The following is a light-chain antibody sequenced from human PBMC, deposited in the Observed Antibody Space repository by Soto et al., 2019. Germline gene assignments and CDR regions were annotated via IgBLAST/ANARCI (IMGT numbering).Light chain of an antibody. Sequence: EIVLTQSPATLSVSQGERATLSCRASESVSNNLAWYQQKPGQAPRLLIFGASARATGIPARFSGSGSGTECTLTISSLQSEDFAVYYCQQYNKWPLTFGGGTKVEIK. J-gene: IGKJ4*01. CDR2: GAS. V-gene: IGKV3-15*01. CDR3: QQYNKWPLT. CDR1: ESVSNN.